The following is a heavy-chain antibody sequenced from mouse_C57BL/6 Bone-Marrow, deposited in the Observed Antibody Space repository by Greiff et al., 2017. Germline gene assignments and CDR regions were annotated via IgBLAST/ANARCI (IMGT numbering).Heavy chain of an antibody. CDR1: GFNIKDDY. D-gene: IGHD6-1*01. CDR3: TTATRGYYFDY. J-gene: IGHJ2*01. Sequence: VQLKQSGAELVRPGASVKLSCTASGFNIKDDYMHWVKQRPEQGLEWIGWIDPENGDTEYASKFQGKATITADTSSNTAYLQLSSLTSEDTAVYYCTTATRGYYFDYWGQGTTLTVSS. V-gene: IGHV14-4*01. CDR2: IDPENGDT.